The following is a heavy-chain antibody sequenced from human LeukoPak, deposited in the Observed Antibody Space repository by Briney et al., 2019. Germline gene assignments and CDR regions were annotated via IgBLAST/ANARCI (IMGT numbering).Heavy chain of an antibody. CDR3: ARVYLPDYSSNWFDP. J-gene: IGHJ5*02. CDR2: IIPIFGTA. CDR1: GGTFSSYA. V-gene: IGHV1-69*13. D-gene: IGHD4-11*01. Sequence: ASVKVSCTASGGTFSSYAISWVRQAPGQGLEWMGGIIPIFGTANYAQKFQGRVTTTADESTSTAYMELSSLRSEDTAVYYCARVYLPDYSSNWFDPWGQGTLVTVSS.